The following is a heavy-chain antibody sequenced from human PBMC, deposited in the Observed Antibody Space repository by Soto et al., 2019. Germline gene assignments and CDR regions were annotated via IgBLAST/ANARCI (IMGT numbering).Heavy chain of an antibody. Sequence: GGSLRLSCAASGFTFSTYWMHWVRQAPGKGLVWVSRINSDGSSTSYADSVKGRFTISRDIAKNTLYLQMNSLRAEDTAVYYCARSGYGGNYNDYWGQGTLVTVSS. CDR1: GFTFSTYW. CDR3: ARSGYGGNYNDY. V-gene: IGHV3-74*01. CDR2: INSDGSST. D-gene: IGHD4-17*01. J-gene: IGHJ4*02.